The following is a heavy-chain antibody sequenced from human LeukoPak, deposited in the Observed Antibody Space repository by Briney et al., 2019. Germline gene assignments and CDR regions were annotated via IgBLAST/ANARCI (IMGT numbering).Heavy chain of an antibody. CDR1: VYTFTSYD. CDR3: ARGLGDIVVVVAEDY. J-gene: IGHJ4*02. D-gene: IGHD2-15*01. Sequence: ASVKVSRKASVYTFTSYDINCVRQATGQGLEWMGWMNPNSGNTGYAQKFQGRVTMTRNTSISTAYMELSSLRSEDTAVYYCARGLGDIVVVVAEDYWGQGTLVTVSS. V-gene: IGHV1-8*01. CDR2: MNPNSGNT.